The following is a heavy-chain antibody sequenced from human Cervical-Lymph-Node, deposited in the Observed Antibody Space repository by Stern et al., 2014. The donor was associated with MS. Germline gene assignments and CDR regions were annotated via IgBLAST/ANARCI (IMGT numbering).Heavy chain of an antibody. V-gene: IGHV3-30-3*01. CDR1: GFTFRDYA. CDR3: ARAHCSSTRCWYYYYGMDV. D-gene: IGHD2-2*01. CDR2: ISYDGNNK. J-gene: IGHJ6*02. Sequence: VQLVESGGGVVQPGRSLRLSCAASGFTFRDYAIHWVRQAPGQGLEWVAVISYDGNNKDYAESVKGRFTISRDNSKNTLYMQMDSLRAEDTAVYYCARAHCSSTRCWYYYYGMDVWGQGTTVAVSS.